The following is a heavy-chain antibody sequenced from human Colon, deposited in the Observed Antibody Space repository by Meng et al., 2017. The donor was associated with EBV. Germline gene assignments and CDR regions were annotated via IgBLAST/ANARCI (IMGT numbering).Heavy chain of an antibody. CDR1: GGSLRGAY. CDR3: ARRPTGIDY. J-gene: IGHJ4*02. CDR2: IIHGGSP. Sequence: QVQLQQWGAGLLKPSDTLSLTCAVNGGSLRGAYWNWIRQPPGKGLEWIGEIIHGGSPSYNPSLKSRVTISIDTSKNQLSLMLSSVTAADTAVYYCARRPTGIDYWGQGTLVTVSS. V-gene: IGHV4-34*12. D-gene: IGHD2-8*02.